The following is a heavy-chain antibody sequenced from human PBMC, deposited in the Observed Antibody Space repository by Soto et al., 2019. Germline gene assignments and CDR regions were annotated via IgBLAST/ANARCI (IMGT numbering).Heavy chain of an antibody. CDR2: IYHSGST. CDR1: GGSISSSNW. J-gene: IGHJ3*02. CDR3: ARERTTVTYDHTRVSFDI. D-gene: IGHD4-17*01. Sequence: QVQLQESGPGLVKPSGTLSLTCAVSGGSISSSNWWSWVRQPPGKGLEWIGEIYHSGSTNYNPSLKSRVTISVDTSKNQFSLKLSSVTAADTAVYYCARERTTVTYDHTRVSFDIWGQGTMVTVSS. V-gene: IGHV4-4*02.